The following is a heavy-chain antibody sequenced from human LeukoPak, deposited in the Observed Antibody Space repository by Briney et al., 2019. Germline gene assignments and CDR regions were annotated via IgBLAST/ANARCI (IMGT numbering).Heavy chain of an antibody. CDR3: ARNMGKDIYGYYFYYYMDV. D-gene: IGHD2/OR15-2a*01. J-gene: IGHJ6*03. CDR1: GGSISSGTYY. V-gene: IGHV4-39*07. CDR2: IYYSGRT. Sequence: SETLSLTCTVSGGSISSGTYYWGWIRQPPGKGPEWIGSIYYSGRTYLNPSLKSRVTTSVDTSKNQLSLKLSSATAADTAVYYCARNMGKDIYGYYFYYYMDVWGKGTTVTVSS.